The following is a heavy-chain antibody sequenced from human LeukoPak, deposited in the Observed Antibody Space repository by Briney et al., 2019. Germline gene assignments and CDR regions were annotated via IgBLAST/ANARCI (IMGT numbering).Heavy chain of an antibody. CDR3: ARLSPYYDILTGSSYYFDY. V-gene: IGHV4-39*01. CDR1: GGPISSSSYY. Sequence: PSETLSLTCTVSGGPISSSSYYWGLIRQPPGKWLEWIGSLYYSGSTYYNPSLKSRVTISVDTSKKQFSLKLSSVTAADTAVYYCARLSPYYDILTGSSYYFDYWGQGTLVTVSS. D-gene: IGHD3-9*01. CDR2: LYYSGST. J-gene: IGHJ4*02.